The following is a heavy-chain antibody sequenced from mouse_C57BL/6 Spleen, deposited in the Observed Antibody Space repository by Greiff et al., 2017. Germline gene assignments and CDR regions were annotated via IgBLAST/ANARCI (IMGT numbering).Heavy chain of an antibody. J-gene: IGHJ1*03. V-gene: IGHV1-61*01. CDR3: ARAGFTTVGARNWYFGV. CDR1: GYTFTSYW. D-gene: IGHD1-1*01. CDR2: IYPSDSET. Sequence: QVQLQQPGAELVRPGSSVKLSCKASGYTFTSYWMDWVKQRPGQGLEWIGNIYPSDSETHYNQKFKDKATLTVDKSSSTAYMQLSSLTSEDSAVYYGARAGFTTVGARNWYFGVWGTGTTVTVAS.